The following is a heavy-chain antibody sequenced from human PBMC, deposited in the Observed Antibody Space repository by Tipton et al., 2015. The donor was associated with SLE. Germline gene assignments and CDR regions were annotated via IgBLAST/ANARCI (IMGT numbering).Heavy chain of an antibody. D-gene: IGHD3-3*01. CDR1: VGSFSGYY. J-gene: IGHJ4*02. Sequence: TLSLTCAVYVGSFSGYYWSWIRQPPGKGLEWIGEINHSGSTNYNPSLKSRVTISVDTSKNQFSLKLSSVTAADTAVYYCARAYYDFWSGYPYYFDYWGQGTLVTVSS. CDR3: ARAYYDFWSGYPYYFDY. V-gene: IGHV4-34*01. CDR2: INHSGST.